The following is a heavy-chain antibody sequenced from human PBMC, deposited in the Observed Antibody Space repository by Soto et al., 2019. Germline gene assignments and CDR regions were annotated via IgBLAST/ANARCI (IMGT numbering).Heavy chain of an antibody. Sequence: QVQLVQSGAEVKKPGSSVKVSCKASGGTFSSYTISWVRQAPGQGLEWMGRIIPILGIANYAQKFQGRVTITADKSTSTAYMELSSLRSEDTAVYYCARSSFGGFSYYYYYMDVWGKGTTVTVSS. CDR1: GGTFSSYT. CDR3: ARSSFGGFSYYYYYMDV. D-gene: IGHD3-16*01. V-gene: IGHV1-69*02. J-gene: IGHJ6*03. CDR2: IIPILGIA.